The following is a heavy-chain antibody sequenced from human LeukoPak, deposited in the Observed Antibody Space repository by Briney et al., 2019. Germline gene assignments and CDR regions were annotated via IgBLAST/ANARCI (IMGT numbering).Heavy chain of an antibody. D-gene: IGHD4-17*01. CDR1: GGSISSSTYY. CDR3: ARQRAPFGDYGYYFDY. Sequence: SETLSLTCTVSGGSISSSTYYWGWIRQPPGKGLEWIGSIYYSGSTYYNPSLKSRVTISVDTSKNQFSLKLSSVTAADTAVYYCARQRAPFGDYGYYFDYWGQGTLVTVSS. V-gene: IGHV4-39*01. J-gene: IGHJ4*02. CDR2: IYYSGST.